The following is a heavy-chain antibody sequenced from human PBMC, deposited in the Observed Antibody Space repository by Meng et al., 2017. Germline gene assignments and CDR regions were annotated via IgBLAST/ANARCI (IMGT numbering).Heavy chain of an antibody. CDR1: GDSVSSDSAA. CDR3: ARGSYSFDS. Sequence: QLQLQRSGPRLVKPSQTLSLICSISGDSVSSDSAAWNWIRQSPSRGLEWLGRAYYRSKWYHDYAESVKSRISIDPDTSKNQFSLQSRSVTPEDSAVYYCARGSYSFDSWGQRTLVTVSS. J-gene: IGHJ4*02. CDR2: AYYRSKWYH. D-gene: IGHD1-26*01. V-gene: IGHV6-1*02.